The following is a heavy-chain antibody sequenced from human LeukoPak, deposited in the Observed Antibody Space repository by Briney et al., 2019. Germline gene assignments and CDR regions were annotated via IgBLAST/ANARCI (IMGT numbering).Heavy chain of an antibody. D-gene: IGHD3-22*01. Sequence: SETLSLTCTVSGGSISSYYWSWIRQPPGKGLEWIGYIYYSGSTNYNPSLKSRATISVDTSKNQFSLKLSSVTAADTAVYYCARLQEYYDSSGYLGDDAFDIWGQGTMVTVSS. V-gene: IGHV4-59*01. CDR3: ARLQEYYDSSGYLGDDAFDI. CDR1: GGSISSYY. CDR2: IYYSGST. J-gene: IGHJ3*02.